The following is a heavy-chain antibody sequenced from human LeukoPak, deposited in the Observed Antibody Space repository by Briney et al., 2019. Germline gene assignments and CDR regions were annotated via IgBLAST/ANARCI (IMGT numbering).Heavy chain of an antibody. Sequence: GRSLTLSCAASGCTFRSYGMHWVRQAPGKGLEGVAVISYDGSNKYYADSVKGRFTISRDNSKNTLYLQMNSLRAEDTAVYYCAPGGDYTFLDYWGQGTLVTVSS. CDR3: APGGDYTFLDY. CDR2: ISYDGSNK. V-gene: IGHV3-30*03. J-gene: IGHJ4*02. D-gene: IGHD4-17*01. CDR1: GCTFRSYG.